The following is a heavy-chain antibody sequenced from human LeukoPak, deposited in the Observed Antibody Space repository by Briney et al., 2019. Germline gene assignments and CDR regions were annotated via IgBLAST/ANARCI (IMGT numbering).Heavy chain of an antibody. J-gene: IGHJ6*03. V-gene: IGHV4-30-4*08. CDR2: IYYSGST. CDR3: AREVTIFGVVAHYMDV. Sequence: SQTLSLTCTVSGGSISSGDYYWSWIRQPPGKGLEWIGYIYYSGSTYYNPSLKRRVTISVDTSKNQFSLKLSSVTAADTAVYYCAREVTIFGVVAHYMDVWGKGTTVTVSS. CDR1: GGSISSGDYY. D-gene: IGHD3-3*01.